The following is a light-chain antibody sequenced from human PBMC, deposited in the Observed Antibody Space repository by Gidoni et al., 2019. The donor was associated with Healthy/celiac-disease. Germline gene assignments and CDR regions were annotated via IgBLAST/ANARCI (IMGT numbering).Light chain of an antibody. Sequence: IQMTQSQSSLSASVGDRVTITCRASQSISSYLNWYQQKQGKAPKLLIYAASSLQSGVPSRFSGSGSGTDFTLTISSLQPEDFATYYCQQSYSTPWTFGQXTKLEIK. CDR3: QQSYSTPWT. CDR2: AAS. J-gene: IGKJ2*01. V-gene: IGKV1-39*01. CDR1: QSISSY.